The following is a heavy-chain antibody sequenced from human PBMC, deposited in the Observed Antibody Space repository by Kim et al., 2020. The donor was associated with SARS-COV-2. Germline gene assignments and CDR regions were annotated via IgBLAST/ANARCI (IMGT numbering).Heavy chain of an antibody. CDR2: IDPRDSYT. V-gene: IGHV5-10-1*01. D-gene: IGHD6-13*01. CDR1: GYSFTNYW. Sequence: GESLKISCKGSGYSFTNYWISWVRQMPGKGLEWMAKIDPRDSYTHYSPSFQAHVSISVDQSIDTAYLQWSSLKASDTAIYYCARHMGGYSNSWIDYWGQGTLVTVSS. CDR3: ARHMGGYSNSWIDY. J-gene: IGHJ4*02.